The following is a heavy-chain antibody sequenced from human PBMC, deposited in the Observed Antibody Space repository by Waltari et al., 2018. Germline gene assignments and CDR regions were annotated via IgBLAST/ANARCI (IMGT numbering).Heavy chain of an antibody. CDR3: ASGVVPASWGYYYYYYMDV. Sequence: QVPLVQSGAEVKKPGSSVKVSCKASGGTFSSSAISWVRQAPGQGLEWMGRIIPIFGTANYAQKFQGRVTITADKSTSTAYMELSSLRSEDTAVYYCASGVVPASWGYYYYYYMDVWGKGTTVTISS. D-gene: IGHD2-2*01. V-gene: IGHV1-69*13. CDR2: IIPIFGTA. J-gene: IGHJ6*03. CDR1: GGTFSSSA.